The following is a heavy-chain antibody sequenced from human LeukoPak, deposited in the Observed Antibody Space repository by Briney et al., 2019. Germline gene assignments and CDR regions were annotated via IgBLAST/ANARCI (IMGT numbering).Heavy chain of an antibody. D-gene: IGHD5-18*01. CDR2: TYYRSEWHN. CDR3: ARDLAGFGGYSYGMVDY. CDR1: GDSVSSNSAA. J-gene: IGHJ4*02. Sequence: RSQTLSLTCAISGDSVSSNSAAWNWIRQSPSRGLEWLGRTYYRSEWHNDYAVFVKSRIIISPDTSKNQFSLQLKSVTPEDTAVYYCARDLAGFGGYSYGMVDYWGQGTLVTASS. V-gene: IGHV6-1*01.